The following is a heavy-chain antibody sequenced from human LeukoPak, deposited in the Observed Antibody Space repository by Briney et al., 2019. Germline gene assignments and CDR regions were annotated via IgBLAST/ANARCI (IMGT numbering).Heavy chain of an antibody. D-gene: IGHD3-9*01. V-gene: IGHV4-34*01. CDR1: GGSFSGYY. Sequence: SETLSLTCAVYGGSFSGYYWSWIRQPPGKGLEWIGEINHSRSTNYNPSLKSRVTISVDTSKTQFSLKLSSVTAAETAVYYCASALSITDILPGYYLPYFDYWGQGTLVTVSS. J-gene: IGHJ4*02. CDR2: INHSRST. CDR3: ASALSITDILPGYYLPYFDY.